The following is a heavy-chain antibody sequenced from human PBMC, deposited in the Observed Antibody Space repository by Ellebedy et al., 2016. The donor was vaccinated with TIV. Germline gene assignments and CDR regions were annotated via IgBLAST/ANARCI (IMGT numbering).Heavy chain of an antibody. CDR2: INPSGGST. Sequence: AASVKVSCKASGYTFTSYYMHWVRQAPGQGLEWMGIINPSGGSTSYAQKLQGRVTMTRDTSKNQFSLKLSSVTAADTAVYYCARHKEGYCTNGVCSYFDYWGQGTLVTVSS. CDR1: GYTFTSYY. V-gene: IGHV1-46*04. CDR3: ARHKEGYCTNGVCSYFDY. J-gene: IGHJ4*02. D-gene: IGHD2-8*01.